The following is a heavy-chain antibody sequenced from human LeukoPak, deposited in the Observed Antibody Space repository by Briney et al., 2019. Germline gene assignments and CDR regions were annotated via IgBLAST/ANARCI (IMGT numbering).Heavy chain of an antibody. CDR2: IYSGGST. J-gene: IGHJ4*02. D-gene: IGHD6-13*01. Sequence: PGGSLRLSCAASGFTVSSNYMSWVRQAPGKGLEWVSVIYSGGSTYYADSVKGRFTISRHNSKNTLYLQMNSLRAEDTAVYYCASGRPGYSSSCHWYWGQGTLVTVSS. V-gene: IGHV3-53*04. CDR1: GFTVSSNY. CDR3: ASGRPGYSSSCHWY.